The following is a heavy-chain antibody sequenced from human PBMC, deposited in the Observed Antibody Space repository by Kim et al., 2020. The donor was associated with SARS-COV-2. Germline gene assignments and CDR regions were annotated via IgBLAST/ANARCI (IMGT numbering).Heavy chain of an antibody. D-gene: IGHD3-22*01. J-gene: IGHJ6*02. Sequence: SETLSLTCAAYGGSFSGYYWSWIRQPPGKGLEWIGEINHSGSTNYYPSPKSRVTISVDTSKNQFSLKLSSVTAADTAVYYCARGSAGVNMIVVVTSNYYFGMDVWGQRTPVTVSS. CDR3: ARGSAGVNMIVVVTSNYYFGMDV. V-gene: IGHV4-34*01. CDR1: GGSFSGYY. CDR2: INHSGST.